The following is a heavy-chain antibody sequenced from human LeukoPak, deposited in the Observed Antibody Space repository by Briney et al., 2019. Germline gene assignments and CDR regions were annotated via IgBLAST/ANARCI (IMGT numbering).Heavy chain of an antibody. V-gene: IGHV3-30*02. Sequence: GSLRLSCAASGFTFSSYGMHWVRQAPGKGLEWVAFIRYDGSNKYYADSVKGRFTISRDNSKNTLYLQMNSLRAEDTAVYYCARDHYNNPPGYGMDVWGQGTTVTVSS. D-gene: IGHD1-1*01. CDR3: ARDHYNNPPGYGMDV. J-gene: IGHJ6*02. CDR1: GFTFSSYG. CDR2: IRYDGSNK.